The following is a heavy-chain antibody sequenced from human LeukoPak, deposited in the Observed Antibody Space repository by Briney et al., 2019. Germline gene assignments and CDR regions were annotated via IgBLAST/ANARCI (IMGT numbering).Heavy chain of an antibody. Sequence: GRSLRLSCAASGFTFSSYGMHWVRQAPGKGLEWVVVMWYDGSNKYYADSVKGRFTISRDNSKNTLYLQMNSLRDEDTAVYYCARADYGDYWIFDYWGQGTLVTVSS. J-gene: IGHJ4*02. V-gene: IGHV3-33*08. CDR3: ARADYGDYWIFDY. D-gene: IGHD4-17*01. CDR2: MWYDGSNK. CDR1: GFTFSSYG.